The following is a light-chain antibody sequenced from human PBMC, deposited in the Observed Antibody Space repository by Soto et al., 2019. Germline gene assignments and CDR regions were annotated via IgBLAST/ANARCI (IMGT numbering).Light chain of an antibody. J-gene: IGKJ1*01. V-gene: IGKV1-39*01. CDR1: QSISNY. CDR3: QHSYSTPRT. CDR2: SAS. Sequence: DIQMTQSPSSLSVSVGDRVTITCRASQSISNYLNWYQQKPGKAPKLLSYSASTLQSGVPTRFSGSGSGTNSTLTVSSLQPEEFATYYCQHSYSTPRTFGQGTTVDIK.